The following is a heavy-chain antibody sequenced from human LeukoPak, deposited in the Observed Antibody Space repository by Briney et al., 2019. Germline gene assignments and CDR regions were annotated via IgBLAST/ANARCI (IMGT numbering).Heavy chain of an antibody. CDR2: IYYSGST. Sequence: SETLSLTCTVSGGSISSYYWSWIRQPPGKGLEWIGYIYYSGSTNYNPSLKSRVTISVDTSKNQFSLKLSSVTAADTAVYYCARSYGNFYFDYWGQGTLVTVSS. CDR1: GGSISSYY. V-gene: IGHV4-59*01. J-gene: IGHJ4*02. D-gene: IGHD3-16*01. CDR3: ARSYGNFYFDY.